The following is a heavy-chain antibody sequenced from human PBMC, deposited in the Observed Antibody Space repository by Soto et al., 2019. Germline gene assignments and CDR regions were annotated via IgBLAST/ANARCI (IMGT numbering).Heavy chain of an antibody. CDR2: IDPSDSYT. CDR1: GYSFTSYW. CDR3: ASLLDTAMVPYYYYYYGMDV. D-gene: IGHD5-18*01. Sequence: GESLKISCKGSGYSFTSYWISWVRQMPGKGLEWMGRIDPSDSYTNYSPSFQGHVTISADKSISTAYLQWSSLKASDTAMYYCASLLDTAMVPYYYYYYGMDVWGQGTTVTVSS. V-gene: IGHV5-10-1*01. J-gene: IGHJ6*02.